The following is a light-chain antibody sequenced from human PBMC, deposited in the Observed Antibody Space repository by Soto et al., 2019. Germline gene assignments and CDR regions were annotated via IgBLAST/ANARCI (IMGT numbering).Light chain of an antibody. Sequence: EIVMTQSPATLSVSPGERATLSCRASQSVSSNLAWYQQKPGQAPRLLIYAASSRPTSIPARFSGSGSGTEFTLTISSLQSEDFAVYYCQQYNNWPPWTFGQGTKVEIK. J-gene: IGKJ1*01. V-gene: IGKV3-15*01. CDR1: QSVSSN. CDR2: AAS. CDR3: QQYNNWPPWT.